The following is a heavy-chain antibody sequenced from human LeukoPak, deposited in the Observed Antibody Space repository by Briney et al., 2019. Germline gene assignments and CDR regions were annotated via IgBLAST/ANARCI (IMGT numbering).Heavy chain of an antibody. Sequence: GGSLRLSCAASGFTFSSYAMHWVRQAPGKGLEWVAVISYDGRNKYYADSVKGRFTISRDNSKNTLYLQMNSLRAEDTAVYYCARDAVPLSRGGSNSYLFDYWGQGTLVTVSS. V-gene: IGHV3-30*04. CDR3: ARDAVPLSRGGSNSYLFDY. CDR2: ISYDGRNK. J-gene: IGHJ4*02. CDR1: GFTFSSYA. D-gene: IGHD2-15*01.